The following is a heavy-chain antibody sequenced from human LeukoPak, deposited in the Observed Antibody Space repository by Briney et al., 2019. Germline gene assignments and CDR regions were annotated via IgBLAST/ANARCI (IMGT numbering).Heavy chain of an antibody. CDR3: ATDLYCSSTSCYRRFDY. J-gene: IGHJ4*02. CDR1: GYTFTGYY. Sequence: ASVKVSCKASGYTFTGYYMHWVRQAPGQGLEWMGWINPNSGGTNYAQKFQGRVTMTRDTSISTAYMELSRLRSDDTAVYYCATDLYCSSTSCYRRFDYWGQGTLVNVSS. D-gene: IGHD2-2*01. CDR2: INPNSGGT. V-gene: IGHV1-2*02.